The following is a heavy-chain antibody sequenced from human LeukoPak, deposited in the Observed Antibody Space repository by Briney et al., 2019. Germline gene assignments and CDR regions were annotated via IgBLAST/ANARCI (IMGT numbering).Heavy chain of an antibody. CDR3: ARVVGGEWFLFDY. V-gene: IGHV1-2*02. Sequence: ASVKVSCKASGYTFTGYYMHWVRQAPGQGLEWMGWINPNSGGTNYAQKFQGRVTMTRDTSISTAYMELSSLRSEDTAVYYCARVVGGEWFLFDYWGQGTLVTVSS. D-gene: IGHD3-3*01. J-gene: IGHJ4*02. CDR2: INPNSGGT. CDR1: GYTFTGYY.